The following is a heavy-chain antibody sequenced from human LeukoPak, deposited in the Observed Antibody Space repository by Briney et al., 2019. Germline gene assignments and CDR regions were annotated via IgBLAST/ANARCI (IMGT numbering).Heavy chain of an antibody. Sequence: PGGSLRLSCAASGFTFSSYSMNWVRQAPGKGLEWVSSISSSSSYIYYADSVKGRFTISRDNAKNSLYLQMNSLRAEDTAVYYCARATYYCDSRDAFDIWGQGTMVTVSS. CDR1: GFTFSSYS. V-gene: IGHV3-21*01. D-gene: IGHD3-22*01. J-gene: IGHJ3*02. CDR2: ISSSSSYI. CDR3: ARATYYCDSRDAFDI.